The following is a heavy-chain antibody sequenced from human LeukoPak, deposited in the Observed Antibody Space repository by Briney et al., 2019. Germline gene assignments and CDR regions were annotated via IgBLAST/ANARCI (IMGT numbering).Heavy chain of an antibody. CDR3: ARVGSSGGDWFDP. CDR1: GGTFSSYA. CDR2: IIPIFGTA. D-gene: IGHD6-19*01. Sequence: ASVKVSCKASGGTFSSYAISWVRQAPGQGLEWMGGIIPIFGTANYAQKFQGRVTITADESTSTAYMELSSLRSEDTAVYYCARVGSSGGDWFDPWGQGTLVTVSS. V-gene: IGHV1-69*13. J-gene: IGHJ5*02.